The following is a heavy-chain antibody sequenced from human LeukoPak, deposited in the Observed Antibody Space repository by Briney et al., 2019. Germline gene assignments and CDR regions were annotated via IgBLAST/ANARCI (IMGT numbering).Heavy chain of an antibody. J-gene: IGHJ4*02. CDR1: GYTFTSYD. CDR2: MNPNSGNT. V-gene: IGHV1-8*03. Sequence: ASVKVSCKASGYTFTSYDINWVRPATGQGREWMGWMNPNSGNTGYAQKFQGRVTITRNTSISTAYMELSSLRSEDTAVYYCARVLARYSSSKYYFDYWGQGTLVTVSS. D-gene: IGHD6-13*01. CDR3: ARVLARYSSSKYYFDY.